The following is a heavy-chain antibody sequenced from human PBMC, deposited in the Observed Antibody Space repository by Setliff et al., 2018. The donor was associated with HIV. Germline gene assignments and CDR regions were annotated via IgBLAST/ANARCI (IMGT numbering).Heavy chain of an antibody. Sequence: PSETLSLTCTVSGGSISAYYWSWIRQPAGKGLEWIGRLYNSGNTDYSPSLKSRVTMSIDTSKSHVSLRLTSVTAADTAMYYCARGYPGIAVAGLSYYYYYYMDVWGKGTTVTVSS. CDR1: GGSISAYY. D-gene: IGHD6-19*01. V-gene: IGHV4-4*07. CDR2: LYNSGNT. CDR3: ARGYPGIAVAGLSYYYYYYMDV. J-gene: IGHJ6*03.